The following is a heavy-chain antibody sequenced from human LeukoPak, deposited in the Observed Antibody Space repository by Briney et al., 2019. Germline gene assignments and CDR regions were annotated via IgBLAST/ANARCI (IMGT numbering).Heavy chain of an antibody. V-gene: IGHV3-30-3*01. Sequence: LTGGSLRLSCAASGFTFSSYAMHWVRQAPGKGLEWVAVISYDGSNKYYADSVKGRFTISRDNSKNTLYLQMNSLRAEDTAVYYCARDQGGYSYGYGMDVWGQGTTVTVSS. D-gene: IGHD5-18*01. CDR1: GFTFSSYA. CDR2: ISYDGSNK. J-gene: IGHJ6*02. CDR3: ARDQGGYSYGYGMDV.